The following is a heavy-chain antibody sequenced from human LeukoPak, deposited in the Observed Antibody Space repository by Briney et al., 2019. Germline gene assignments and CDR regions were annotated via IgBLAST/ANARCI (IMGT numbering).Heavy chain of an antibody. J-gene: IGHJ4*02. CDR2: IDYDGSRT. CDR3: ARDLTGPFDY. CDR1: GFTFSRYW. V-gene: IGHV3-74*03. Sequence: GGSLRLSCAASGFTFSRYWMHWVRQAPGKGLVWVSRIDYDGSRTTYADSVKGRFTISRDNAKNRLYLQMNGLRAEDTAVYYCARDLTGPFDYWGQGTLVTVSS.